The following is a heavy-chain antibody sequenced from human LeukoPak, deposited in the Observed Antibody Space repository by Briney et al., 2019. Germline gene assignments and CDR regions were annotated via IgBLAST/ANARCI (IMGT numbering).Heavy chain of an antibody. V-gene: IGHV3-74*01. D-gene: IGHD3-22*01. Sequence: GGSLRLSCAASGFTFSSYWMHWVRQDPEKGLVWVSHINNDGSITNYADSVKGRFTISRDNAKNTLYLQMNSLKAEDTAVYYCAKLLREYYYDSSVYWGQGTLVTVSS. CDR2: INNDGSIT. CDR3: AKLLREYYYDSSVY. CDR1: GFTFSSYW. J-gene: IGHJ4*02.